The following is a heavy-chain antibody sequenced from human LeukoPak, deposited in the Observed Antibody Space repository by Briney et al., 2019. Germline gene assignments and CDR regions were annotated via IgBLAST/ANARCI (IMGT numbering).Heavy chain of an antibody. D-gene: IGHD2-2*01. CDR1: GFTFSNAW. V-gene: IGHV3-15*01. J-gene: IGHJ4*02. CDR2: IKTKNDGGTT. CDR3: TSGVVVPAATPPGSRFFTFY. Sequence: GGTLRLSCAASGFTFSNAWMNWLRQAPGKGLEWVGRIKTKNDGGTTDYAATVKVRFTISRDDANNTLYLQMNSLKTEDTAVYYCTSGVVVPAATPPGSRFFTFYWGQGTLVTVSS.